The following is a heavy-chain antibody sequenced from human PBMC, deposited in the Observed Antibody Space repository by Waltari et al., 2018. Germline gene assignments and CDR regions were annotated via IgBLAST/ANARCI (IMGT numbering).Heavy chain of an antibody. CDR2: IYYSGST. D-gene: IGHD6-13*01. CDR1: GGSISSSSYY. V-gene: IGHV4-39*07. Sequence: QLQLQESGPGLVKPSETLSLTCTVSGGSISSSSYYWGWIRQPPGKGLEWIGSIYYSGSTYYNPSLKSRVTISVDTSKNQFSLKLSSVTAADTAVYYCARAGSSSWYYWFDPWGQGTLVTVSS. J-gene: IGHJ5*02. CDR3: ARAGSSSWYYWFDP.